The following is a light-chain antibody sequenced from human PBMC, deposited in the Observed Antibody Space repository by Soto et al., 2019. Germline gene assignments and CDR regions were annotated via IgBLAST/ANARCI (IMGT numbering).Light chain of an antibody. CDR2: GAS. V-gene: IGKV3-20*01. Sequence: EIVLTQSPGTLSLSPGERATLSCRASQSVSSSYLAWYQQKPGQAPRLLIYGASSRATGIPDRFSGSGSGTVFTLTISRLEPDDFAVYYCQQYGSSPTFGQGTKLEIK. J-gene: IGKJ2*01. CDR3: QQYGSSPT. CDR1: QSVSSSY.